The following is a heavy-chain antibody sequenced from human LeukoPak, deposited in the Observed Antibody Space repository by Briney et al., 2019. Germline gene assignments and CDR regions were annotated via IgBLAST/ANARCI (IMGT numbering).Heavy chain of an antibody. CDR3: ARPPGSGYYLVDAFDI. D-gene: IGHD3-22*01. Sequence: RGEPLHISCKGSGYSFTNYWIAWVRQMPGEGLEGMGIIYPGGSDTRSSPSFQGPVTISADKCISTAYLQWISLKASDTAIYYCARPPGSGYYLVDAFDIWGQGTMVTVSS. CDR1: GYSFTNYW. V-gene: IGHV5-51*01. J-gene: IGHJ3*02. CDR2: IYPGGSDT.